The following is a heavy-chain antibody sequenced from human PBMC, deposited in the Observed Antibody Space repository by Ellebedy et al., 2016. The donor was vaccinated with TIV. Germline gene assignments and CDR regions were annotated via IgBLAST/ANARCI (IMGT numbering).Heavy chain of an antibody. D-gene: IGHD5-24*01. CDR2: LYRGGDT. V-gene: IGHV3-53*05. J-gene: IGHJ3*02. Sequence: GESLKISCAASGFSVADSNMTWVRQAPGKGLEWVSTLYRGGDTYYADSVKDRFTISRDNSKSTLYIQMRSLRTEDTAVYYCARVTRDVLYNIGGAFDIWGHGTMVTVS. CDR1: GFSVADSN. CDR3: ARVTRDVLYNIGGAFDI.